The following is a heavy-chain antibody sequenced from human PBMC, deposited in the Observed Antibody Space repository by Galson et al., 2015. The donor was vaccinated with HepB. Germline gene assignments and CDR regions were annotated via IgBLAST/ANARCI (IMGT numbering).Heavy chain of an antibody. D-gene: IGHD2-15*01. CDR2: ISPYNGDT. V-gene: IGHV1-18*01. Sequence: SVKVSCKASGYTFSTYSITWVRQARGQGLEWMGWISPYNGDTDYARKFQGRVTMTTDTSTSTAFMELRSLRSDDTAVYYCARGALVVAVGATQNNWFGPWGQGTLVTVSS. J-gene: IGHJ5*02. CDR1: GYTFSTYS. CDR3: ARGALVVAVGATQNNWFGP.